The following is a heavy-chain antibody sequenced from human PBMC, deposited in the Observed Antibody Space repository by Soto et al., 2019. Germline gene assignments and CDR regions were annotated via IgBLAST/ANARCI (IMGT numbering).Heavy chain of an antibody. D-gene: IGHD3-3*01. Sequence: KQSQTLSLTCAVSSGSISSSNWWSWVRQPPGKGLEWIGEIYHSGSTNYNPSLKSRVTISVDKSKNQFSLKLSSVTAADTAVYYCARGVGSGYIYYYYYMDVWGKGTTVTVSS. V-gene: IGHV4-4*02. J-gene: IGHJ6*03. CDR3: ARGVGSGYIYYYYYMDV. CDR2: IYHSGST. CDR1: SGSISSSNW.